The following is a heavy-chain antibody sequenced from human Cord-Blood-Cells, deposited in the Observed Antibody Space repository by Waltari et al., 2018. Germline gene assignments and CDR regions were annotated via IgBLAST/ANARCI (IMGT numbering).Heavy chain of an antibody. V-gene: IGHV4-39*07. CDR2: IYYSGST. J-gene: IGHJ4*02. CDR1: GGSISSSSYY. CDR3: ARLGKDCSGGSCYDY. Sequence: QLQLPESGPGLVKPSETLSLPCTVSGGSISSSSYYWAWIRQPPGKGLEWLGSIYYSGSTYYNPSLKSRVTISVDTSKNQFSLKLSSVTAADTAVYYCARLGKDCSGGSCYDYWGQGTLVTVSS. D-gene: IGHD2-15*01.